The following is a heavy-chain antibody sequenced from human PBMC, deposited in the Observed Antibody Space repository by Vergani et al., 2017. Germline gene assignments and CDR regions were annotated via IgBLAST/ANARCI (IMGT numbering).Heavy chain of an antibody. CDR1: GGSFSGYY. Sequence: QVQLQQWGAGLLKPSETLSLTCAVYGGSFSGYYWSWIRQPPGKGLEWIGSIYHSGSTYYNPSLKSRVTISVDTSKNQFSLKLSSVTAADTAVYYCARDSRAAYAFDIWGQGTMVTVSS. CDR3: ARDSRAAYAFDI. V-gene: IGHV4-34*01. J-gene: IGHJ3*02. CDR2: IYHSGST. D-gene: IGHD2-15*01.